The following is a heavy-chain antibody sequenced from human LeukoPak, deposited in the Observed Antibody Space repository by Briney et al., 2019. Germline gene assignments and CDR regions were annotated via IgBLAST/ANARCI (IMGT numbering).Heavy chain of an antibody. J-gene: IGHJ4*02. CDR3: ARNGGNSDFDY. CDR2: IYHSGST. Sequence: ETLSLTCAVPGGSISSSSGNCWTWVRQPPGKGLEWIGEIYHSGSTNYNPSLKSRVTMLLDKSKNQFSLKLSSVTAADTAVYYCARNGGNSDFDYWGQETLVTVSS. D-gene: IGHD4-23*01. V-gene: IGHV4-4*02. CDR1: GGSISSSSGNC.